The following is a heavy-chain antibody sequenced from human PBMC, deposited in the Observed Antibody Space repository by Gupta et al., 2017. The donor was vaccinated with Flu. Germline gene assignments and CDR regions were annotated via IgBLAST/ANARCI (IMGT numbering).Heavy chain of an antibody. J-gene: IGHJ4*02. CDR2: VYYSGGT. V-gene: IGHV4-59*01. D-gene: IGHD6-19*01. CDR1: CGSISSYY. CDR3: ARGARGAVAGQFDY. Sequence: QVQLQESGPGLVKPSETLSLTCTVSCGSISSYYCSWLRQPPGKGLEWIGYVYYSGGTTYNPSLKSRVTILVDTSKNQFSLRLSSVTAADTAVYYCARGARGAVAGQFDYWGQGTLVTVSS.